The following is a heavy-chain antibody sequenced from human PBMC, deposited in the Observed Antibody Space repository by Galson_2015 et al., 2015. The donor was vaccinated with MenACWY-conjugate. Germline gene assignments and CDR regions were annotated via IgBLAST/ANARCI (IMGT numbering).Heavy chain of an antibody. CDR3: AKAPHVNIVATPPDY. CDR1: GFTFSSYS. Sequence: SLRLSCAASGFTFSSYSMSWVRQAPGKGLEWVSCIGASGNYISYADSVKGRFTISRDNAENSLYLQMDSLRVEDTAVYYCAKAPHVNIVATPPDYWGQGTLVTVSS. J-gene: IGHJ4*02. CDR2: IGASGNYI. D-gene: IGHD5-12*01. V-gene: IGHV3-21*01.